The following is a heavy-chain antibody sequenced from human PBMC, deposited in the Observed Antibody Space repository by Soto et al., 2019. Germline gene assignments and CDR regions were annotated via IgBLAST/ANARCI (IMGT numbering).Heavy chain of an antibody. CDR1: GGSISSSSYY. D-gene: IGHD3-16*01. CDR3: ARRGPSKNWFDP. J-gene: IGHJ5*02. CDR2: IYYSGST. V-gene: IGHV4-39*01. Sequence: SQPLPLTWTVAGGSISSSSYYLSWIRQPPGKGLEWIGSIYYSGSTYYNPSLKSRVTISVDTSKNQFSLKLSSVTAADTAVYYCARRGPSKNWFDPWGQGTLVTVSS.